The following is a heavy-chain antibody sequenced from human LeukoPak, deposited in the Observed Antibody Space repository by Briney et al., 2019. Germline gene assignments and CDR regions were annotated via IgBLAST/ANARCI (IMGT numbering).Heavy chain of an antibody. D-gene: IGHD2-2*01. CDR1: GGTFSSYA. Sequence: ASVKVSCKASGGTFSSYAISWVRQATGQGLEWMGWMNPNSGNTGYAQKFQGRVTITRNTSISTAYMELSSLRSEDTAVYYCARWHCSSTSCYFDYWGQGTLVTVSS. V-gene: IGHV1-8*03. J-gene: IGHJ4*02. CDR3: ARWHCSSTSCYFDY. CDR2: MNPNSGNT.